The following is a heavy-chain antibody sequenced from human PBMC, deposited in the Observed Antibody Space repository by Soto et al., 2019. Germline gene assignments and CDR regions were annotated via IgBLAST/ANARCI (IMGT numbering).Heavy chain of an antibody. CDR3: ARAIWGITSWWYY. V-gene: IGHV3-11*05. Sequence: QVQLVESGGGLVKPGGSLRLSCAASGFTFSDYYLSRIRQAPGKGLEWFSYISTSSSHTNYADSVKGRFTISRDNAYQSRYLLTHSRRAGDTSVYFCARAIWGITSWWYYWGHGTLVTVSS. D-gene: IGHD2-2*01. CDR1: GFTFSDYY. CDR2: ISTSSSHT. J-gene: IGHJ4*01.